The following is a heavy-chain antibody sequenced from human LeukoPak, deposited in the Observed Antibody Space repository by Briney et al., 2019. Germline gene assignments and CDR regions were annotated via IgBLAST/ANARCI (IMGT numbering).Heavy chain of an antibody. CDR1: GFTFSSYW. CDR2: INHSGST. Sequence: PGGSLRLSCAASGFTFSSYWMSWVRQAPGKGLEWIGEINHSGSTNYNPSLKSRVTISVDTSKNQFSLKLSSVTAADTAVYYCARGTYYDILTGYSGVGYYGMDVWGQGTTVTVSS. J-gene: IGHJ6*02. V-gene: IGHV4-34*01. CDR3: ARGTYYDILTGYSGVGYYGMDV. D-gene: IGHD3-9*01.